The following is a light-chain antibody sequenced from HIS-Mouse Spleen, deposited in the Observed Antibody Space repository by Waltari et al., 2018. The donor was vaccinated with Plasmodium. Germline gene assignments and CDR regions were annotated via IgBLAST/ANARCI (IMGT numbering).Light chain of an antibody. CDR2: AAS. V-gene: IGKV1-8*01. CDR3: QQYYSYPFT. Sequence: AIRMTPSPSSFSASTGDRFTITCRASQGISSYLAWYQQKPGKAPKLLIYAASTLQSGVPSRFSGSGSGTDFTLTISCLQSEDFATYYCQQYYSYPFTFGPGTKVDIK. CDR1: QGISSY. J-gene: IGKJ3*01.